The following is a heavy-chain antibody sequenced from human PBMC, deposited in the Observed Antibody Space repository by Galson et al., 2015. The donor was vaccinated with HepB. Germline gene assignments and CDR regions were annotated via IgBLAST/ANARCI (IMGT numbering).Heavy chain of an antibody. CDR3: ARDRDTTVTRSDAFDI. CDR1: GFTVSSNY. Sequence: SLRLSCAASGFTVSSNYMSWVRQAPGKGLEWVSVIYSGGSTYYADSVKGRFTISRDNSKNTLYLQMNSLRAEDTAVYYCARDRDTTVTRSDAFDILVQGTMVTVSS. J-gene: IGHJ3*02. V-gene: IGHV3-53*01. D-gene: IGHD4-17*01. CDR2: IYSGGST.